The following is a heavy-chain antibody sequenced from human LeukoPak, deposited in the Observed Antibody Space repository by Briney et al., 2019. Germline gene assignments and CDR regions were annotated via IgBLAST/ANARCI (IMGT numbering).Heavy chain of an antibody. D-gene: IGHD3-9*01. CDR2: IHYSGST. CDR1: GGSISSSGYY. Sequence: SETLSLTCTVSGGSISSSGYYWGWIRQPPGKGLEWIGTIHYSGSTYSNPSLGSRCTISGDTSKNQFSLKLSSVTAADTAVYYCARLLRYFDWLQYNWFDSWGQGTLVTVSS. CDR3: ARLLRYFDWLQYNWFDS. J-gene: IGHJ5*01. V-gene: IGHV4-39*01.